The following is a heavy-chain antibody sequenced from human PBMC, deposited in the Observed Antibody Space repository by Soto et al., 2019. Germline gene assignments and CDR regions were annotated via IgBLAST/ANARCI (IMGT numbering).Heavy chain of an antibody. Sequence: SETLSLTCAVSGGSISSGGYSWSWIRQPPGKGLEWIGYIYHSGSTYYNPSLKSRVTISVDTSKNQFSLKLSSVTAADTAVYYCAREDYGGNSTLYYYGMDVWGQGTTVTVSS. CDR2: IYHSGST. J-gene: IGHJ6*02. CDR1: GGSISSGGYS. CDR3: AREDYGGNSTLYYYGMDV. V-gene: IGHV4-30-2*01. D-gene: IGHD4-17*01.